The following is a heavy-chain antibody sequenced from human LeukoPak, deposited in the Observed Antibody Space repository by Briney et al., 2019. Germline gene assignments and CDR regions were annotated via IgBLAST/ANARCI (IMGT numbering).Heavy chain of an antibody. CDR1: GYTFTSYG. CDR3: ARAMITMVRGVIYYYYGMDV. Sequence: ASVNVSCKASGYTFTSYGISWVRQAPGQGLDWMGWISAYNGNTNYAQKLQGRVTMTTATSTSTAYMELRSLRSDDTAVYYCARAMITMVRGVIYYYYGMDVWGQGTTVTVSS. J-gene: IGHJ6*02. D-gene: IGHD3-10*01. CDR2: ISAYNGNT. V-gene: IGHV1-18*01.